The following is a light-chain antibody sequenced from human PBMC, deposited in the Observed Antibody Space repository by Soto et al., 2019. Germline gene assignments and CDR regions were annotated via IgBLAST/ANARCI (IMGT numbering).Light chain of an antibody. CDR2: GQS. J-gene: IGKJ2*01. CDR3: QQYGNLPYI. V-gene: IGKV3-20*01. Sequence: VLTQSPGPRYLSPGGRATLSCRANETVNNNFLAWYGQKPGKAHRLLIHGQSRRASGIPDRFSGSGSGTDFTLNISRLELVDVAVYYCQQYGNLPYIFGPGNKVHI. CDR1: ETVNNNF.